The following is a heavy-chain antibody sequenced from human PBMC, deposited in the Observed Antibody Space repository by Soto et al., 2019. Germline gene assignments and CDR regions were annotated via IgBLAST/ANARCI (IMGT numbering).Heavy chain of an antibody. J-gene: IGHJ6*03. D-gene: IGHD2-2*03. V-gene: IGHV1-3*01. CDR3: ARGGGYCSSTSCPPYYYYYYMDV. CDR1: GYTFTSYA. CDR2: IDAGNGNT. Sequence: EASVKVSCKASGYTFTSYAMHWVRQAPGQRLEWMGWIDAGNGNTKYSQKFQGRVTITRDTSASTAYMELSSLRSEDTAVYYCARGGGYCSSTSCPPYYYYYYMDVWGKGTTVTVSS.